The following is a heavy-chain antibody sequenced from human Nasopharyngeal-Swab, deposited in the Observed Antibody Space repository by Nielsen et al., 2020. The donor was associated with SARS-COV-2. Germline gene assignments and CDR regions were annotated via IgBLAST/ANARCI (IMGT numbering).Heavy chain of an antibody. CDR1: GLTFSKAC. D-gene: IGHD5-18*01. J-gene: IGHJ4*02. CDR3: STGGYTSGLDY. CDR2: IKSRSDGGTT. V-gene: IGHV3-15*01. Sequence: GSLRLSCAASGLTFSKACMNWVRQAPGRGLEWVGRIKSRSDGGTTYYAAPVKGRFTISRDDSENTVYLQMNSLQTDDTAVYYCSTGGYTSGLDYWGQGTLVTVSS.